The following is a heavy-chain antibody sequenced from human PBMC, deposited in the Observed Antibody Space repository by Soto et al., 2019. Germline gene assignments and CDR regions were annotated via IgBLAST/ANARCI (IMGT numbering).Heavy chain of an antibody. V-gene: IGHV4-59*01. CDR1: GAFINSYV. J-gene: IGHJ3*02. CDR3: ATWSNSSGWYGAFDI. CDR2: IFYSGST. D-gene: IGHD6-19*01. Sequence: ATLSLAISVSGAFINSYVLTWIRQPPGKGLEWIGYIFYSGSTNYNPSLKSRVTMSIDTSKNQFSLKLTSVTAADTAVYYCATWSNSSGWYGAFDIWGQGTTVTVSS.